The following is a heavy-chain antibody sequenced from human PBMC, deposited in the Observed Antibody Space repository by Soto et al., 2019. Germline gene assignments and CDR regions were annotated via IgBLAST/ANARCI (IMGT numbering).Heavy chain of an antibody. D-gene: IGHD2-15*01. V-gene: IGHV3-23*01. CDR1: GGTCRSYA. Sequence: GGSLRLSCAAAGGTCRSYAMSWVRTDKGKGLAWVSAISVSGGSTSYADSVQGRFTISRDNSKITLYLQMNSLRAEDTAVYYCAKDLDIVVVVAATPFDYWGQGTLVTVSS. J-gene: IGHJ4*02. CDR3: AKDLDIVVVVAATPFDY. CDR2: ISVSGGST.